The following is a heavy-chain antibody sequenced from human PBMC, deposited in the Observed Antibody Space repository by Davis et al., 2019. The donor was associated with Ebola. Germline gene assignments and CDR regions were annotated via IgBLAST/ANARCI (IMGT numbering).Heavy chain of an antibody. J-gene: IGHJ6*02. CDR3: ASGGGPSYGSWSGYAMDV. CDR2: INGDNGDT. Sequence: ASVKVSCKASGYSFSSFAMHWVRQAPGQRLEWMGMINGDNGDTKYSQKFQGRVTFSRDRSAGTAYMELSSLTSEDTALYYCASGGGPSYGSWSGYAMDVWGQGTRVTVSS. V-gene: IGHV1-3*01. CDR1: GYSFSSFA. D-gene: IGHD3-3*01.